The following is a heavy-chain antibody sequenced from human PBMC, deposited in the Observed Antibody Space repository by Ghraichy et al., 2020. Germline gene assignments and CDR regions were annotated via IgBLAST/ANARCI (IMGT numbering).Heavy chain of an antibody. CDR1: GFSLSTPGEG. Sequence: SGPTLVKPTQTLTLTCTFSGFSLSTPGEGVGWIRQPPGKALEWLAVIYWDDDKRYSPFLKSRLTISKDTSKNQVVLTMTAMDPVDTAPYYCARRRIREPLAGPFDSWGQGTLVTVSS. J-gene: IGHJ4*02. D-gene: IGHD6-6*01. CDR2: IYWDDDK. V-gene: IGHV2-5*02. CDR3: ARRRIREPLAGPFDS.